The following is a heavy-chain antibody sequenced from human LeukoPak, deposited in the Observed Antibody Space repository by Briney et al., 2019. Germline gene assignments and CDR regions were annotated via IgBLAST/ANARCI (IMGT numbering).Heavy chain of an antibody. D-gene: IGHD6-13*01. CDR2: ISYDGDNE. CDR1: GFTFSNFA. J-gene: IGHJ4*02. CDR3: AKVSWYFDY. Sequence: GGSLRLSCAASGFTFSNFAMHWVRQAPGKGLEWVAVISYDGDNEYYADSVKGQFTISRDNSKDRLYLQMNSLRPEDTAMYYCAKVSWYFDYWGQGTLVTVSS. V-gene: IGHV3-30-3*01.